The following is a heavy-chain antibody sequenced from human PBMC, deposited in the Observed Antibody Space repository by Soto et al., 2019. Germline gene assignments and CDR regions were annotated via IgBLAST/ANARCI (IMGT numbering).Heavy chain of an antibody. Sequence: SGPTLVNPTQTLTLTCTLSGISLSTSGVGLGWIRQTPGKALEWLALVYWNDDAHYSPSLRSRLTITKDTSKNQAVLTMTNMDPVDTAKYYCARGLASLPVFAFDIWGQGTVVT. CDR2: VYWNDDA. J-gene: IGHJ3*02. V-gene: IGHV2-5*01. CDR3: ARGLASLPVFAFDI. CDR1: GISLSTSGVG.